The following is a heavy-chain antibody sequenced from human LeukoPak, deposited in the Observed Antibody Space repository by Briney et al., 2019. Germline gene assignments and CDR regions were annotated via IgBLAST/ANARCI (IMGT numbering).Heavy chain of an antibody. J-gene: IGHJ4*02. CDR3: ARDHGSGSYPEYYFDY. CDR2: MNPNSGNT. D-gene: IGHD1-26*01. V-gene: IGHV1-8*01. CDR1: GYTLTSSD. Sequence: GASVKVSCKASGYTLTSSDFNWVRQATGQGLEWMGWMNPNSGNTGYAQKFQGRVTMTRDTSISTAYMELSSLRSEDTAVYYCARDHGSGSYPEYYFDYWGQGTLVTVSS.